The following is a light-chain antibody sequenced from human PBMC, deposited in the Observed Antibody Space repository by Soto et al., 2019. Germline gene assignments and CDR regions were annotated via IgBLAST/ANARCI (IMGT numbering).Light chain of an antibody. V-gene: IGKV3-20*01. CDR3: QQYNNWPRT. CDR2: GAS. Sequence: EIVLTQSPGTLSLSPGERATLSCRSSQSVSSNYLAWYQQKPGQAPRLLIYGASSRATGIPDRFSGSGSETEFTLTISSLQSEDFAVYYCQQYNNWPRTFGQGTKVDI. J-gene: IGKJ1*01. CDR1: QSVSSNY.